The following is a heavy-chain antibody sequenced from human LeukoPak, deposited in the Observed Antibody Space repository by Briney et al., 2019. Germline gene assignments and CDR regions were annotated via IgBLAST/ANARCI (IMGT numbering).Heavy chain of an antibody. J-gene: IGHJ4*02. CDR2: IRYDGNSK. D-gene: IGHD3-9*01. Sequence: GGSLRLSCTASGFTLSNFGIHWVRQAPGKGLEWVAFIRYDGNSKFYADSVKDRFTISRDNFKNTVYLQMNSLRAEDTAVYYCAKEVADNFATPESPIDYWGQGTLVTVSS. CDR3: AKEVADNFATPESPIDY. CDR1: GFTLSNFG. V-gene: IGHV3-30*02.